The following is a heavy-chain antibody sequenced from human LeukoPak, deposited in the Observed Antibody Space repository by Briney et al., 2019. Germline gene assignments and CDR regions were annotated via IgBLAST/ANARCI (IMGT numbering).Heavy chain of an antibody. CDR2: ISSSSSYI. CDR3: ATYGDYEFHFDY. J-gene: IGHJ4*02. D-gene: IGHD4-17*01. Sequence: GGSLRLSCAASGFTFSSYSMNWVRQAPGKGLEWVSSISSSSSYIYCADSVKGRFTISRDNAKNSLYLQMNSLRAEDTAVYYCATYGDYEFHFDYWGQGTLVTVSS. V-gene: IGHV3-21*01. CDR1: GFTFSSYS.